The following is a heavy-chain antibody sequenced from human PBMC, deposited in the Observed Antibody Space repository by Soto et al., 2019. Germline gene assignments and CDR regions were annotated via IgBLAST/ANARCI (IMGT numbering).Heavy chain of an antibody. J-gene: IGHJ2*01. Sequence: QVQLVQSGAEVTKPGASVNVSCKASGYTFTDYGISWVRQAPGQGLEWMGWISAYNGDTNYAQKLQGRVTMTTDTSTRTAYMELRSLRSDDTAVYYCARWTAYWYFDLWGRGTLVTVSS. CDR1: GYTFTDYG. CDR3: ARWTAYWYFDL. V-gene: IGHV1-18*01. D-gene: IGHD2-21*02. CDR2: ISAYNGDT.